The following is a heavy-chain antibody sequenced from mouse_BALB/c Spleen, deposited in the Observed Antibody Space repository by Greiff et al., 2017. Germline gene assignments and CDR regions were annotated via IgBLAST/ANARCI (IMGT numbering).Heavy chain of an antibody. CDR2: IWGDGST. Sequence: QVQLKESGPGLVAPSQSLSITCTVSGFSLTGYGVNWVRQPPGKGLEWLGMIWGDGSTDYNSALKSRLSISKDNSKSQVFLKMNSLQTDDTARYYCAIYGSKGAMDDWGQGTSVTVSS. V-gene: IGHV2-6-7*01. J-gene: IGHJ4*01. D-gene: IGHD1-1*01. CDR1: GFSLTGYG. CDR3: AIYGSKGAMDD.